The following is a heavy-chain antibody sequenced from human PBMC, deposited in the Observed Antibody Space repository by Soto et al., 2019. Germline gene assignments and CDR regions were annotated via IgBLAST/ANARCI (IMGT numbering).Heavy chain of an antibody. Sequence: ASVKVSCKASGYTFTSYGISWVRQAPGQGLEWMGWISAYNGNTNYAQKLQGRVTMTTDTSTSTAYMELRSLRSDDTAVYYCARSPSVSHYYYYYMDVWGKGTTVTVSS. D-gene: IGHD2-8*01. CDR2: ISAYNGNT. CDR1: GYTFTSYG. V-gene: IGHV1-18*01. J-gene: IGHJ6*03. CDR3: ARSPSVSHYYYYYMDV.